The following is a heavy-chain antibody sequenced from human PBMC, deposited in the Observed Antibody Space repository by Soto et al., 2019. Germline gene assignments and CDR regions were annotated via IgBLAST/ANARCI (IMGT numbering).Heavy chain of an antibody. Sequence: QVQLVQSGAELKKPGSSERVSCKASGDTFNFYTINWVRQAPGLGLEWMGRTIPMLRMSNYALKFQGRLTISADKSTSTAYMVLNSLKPEDAAMYYCATSYGSGSQAFDFWGQGALVTVSS. CDR3: ATSYGSGSQAFDF. V-gene: IGHV1-69*02. D-gene: IGHD3-10*01. J-gene: IGHJ4*02. CDR2: TIPMLRMS. CDR1: GDTFNFYT.